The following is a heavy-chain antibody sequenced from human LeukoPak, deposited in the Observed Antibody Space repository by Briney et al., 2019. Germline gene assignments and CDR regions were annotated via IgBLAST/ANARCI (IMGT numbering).Heavy chain of an antibody. CDR1: GFTFSSYA. J-gene: IGHJ4*02. Sequence: GGSLRLSCAASGFTFSSYAMSWVRQAPGKGLEWVSAISGSGGSTYYADSVKGRFTISRDNSKNTLYLQMNSLRAEDTAVYYCAKGPKAPRGYSYGSYLDYWGQGTLVTVSS. D-gene: IGHD5-18*01. CDR3: AKGPKAPRGYSYGSYLDY. CDR2: ISGSGGST. V-gene: IGHV3-23*01.